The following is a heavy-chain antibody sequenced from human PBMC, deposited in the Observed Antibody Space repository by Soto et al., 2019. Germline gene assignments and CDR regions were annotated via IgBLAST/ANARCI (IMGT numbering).Heavy chain of an antibody. V-gene: IGHV4-34*01. CDR3: ARDKITGLFDY. J-gene: IGHJ4*02. CDR2: ITHSGST. Sequence: SETLSLTRAVFGGAFSGYFWSWIRQPPGKGLEWIGEITHSGSTNYNPSLKSRVTISVDTSKNQFSLKLTSVTAADTAVYYCARDKITGLFDYWGQGTLVTVSS. CDR1: GGAFSGYF. D-gene: IGHD2-8*02.